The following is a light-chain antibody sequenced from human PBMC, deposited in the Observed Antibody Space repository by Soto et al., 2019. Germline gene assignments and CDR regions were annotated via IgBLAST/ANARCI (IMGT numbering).Light chain of an antibody. CDR3: QQYDNLPYT. J-gene: IGKJ2*01. CDR1: RDIRTY. Sequence: DIQMTQSPSSLSASVGDRVTITCQRSRDIRTYLNWYQQKPGKAPKLLIYDASNLETGVPSRFSGSGSGTDFTFTISSLQPEDIATYYCQQYDNLPYTFGQGTKLEIK. CDR2: DAS. V-gene: IGKV1-33*01.